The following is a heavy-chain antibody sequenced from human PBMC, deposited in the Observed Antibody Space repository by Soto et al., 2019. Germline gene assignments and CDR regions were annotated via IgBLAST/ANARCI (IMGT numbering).Heavy chain of an antibody. D-gene: IGHD3-9*01. CDR1: GFTFSSYS. Sequence: EVQLVESGGRLVQPGGSLRLSCVASGFTFSSYSMVWVRQAPGKGLEWIAYIFVSSTTIHYADAVKGRFTVSRDNTQNSLFLLMNSLRAEDTALYYCARDKDWAFDYWGQGTQVIVSS. V-gene: IGHV3-48*04. CDR3: ARDKDWAFDY. J-gene: IGHJ4*02. CDR2: IFVSSTTI.